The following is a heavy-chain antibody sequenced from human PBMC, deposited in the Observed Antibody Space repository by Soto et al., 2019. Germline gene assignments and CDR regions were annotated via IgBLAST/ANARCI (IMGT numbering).Heavy chain of an antibody. Sequence: PGGSLRLSCAASGFTFSDYYMSWIRQAPGKGLEWVSYISSSGSTIYYADSVKGRFTISRDHAKNSLYLQMNSLRAEDTAVYYCARPREDIVVVPAVDAFDIWGQGTMVTVSS. CDR1: GFTFSDYY. J-gene: IGHJ3*02. CDR2: ISSSGSTI. V-gene: IGHV3-11*01. CDR3: ARPREDIVVVPAVDAFDI. D-gene: IGHD2-2*01.